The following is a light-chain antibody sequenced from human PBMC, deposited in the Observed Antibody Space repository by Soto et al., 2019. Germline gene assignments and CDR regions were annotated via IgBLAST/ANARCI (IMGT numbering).Light chain of an antibody. J-gene: IGKJ5*01. CDR2: DAS. CDR1: QSIRTS. CDR3: QQRNVWPLIT. V-gene: IGKV3-11*01. Sequence: EVVLTQSPATLSLSPVERATLSCRARQSIRTSLAWYQQKPGQAPRLVIFDASNRANGVPARFGGSGSGTDFTLTINRLEPEDFAVYYCQQRNVWPLITVGQGTRLEI.